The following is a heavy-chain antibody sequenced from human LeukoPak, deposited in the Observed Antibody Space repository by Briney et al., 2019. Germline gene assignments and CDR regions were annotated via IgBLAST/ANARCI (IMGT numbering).Heavy chain of an antibody. CDR3: AKDLTHYYDSSGLDY. CDR1: GFTVSDHY. J-gene: IGHJ4*02. V-gene: IGHV3-53*05. CDR2: MYSGGTI. D-gene: IGHD3-22*01. Sequence: GGSLRLSCAASGFTVSDHYMNWVRQAPGKGLEWVSVMYSGGTIYYADSVKGRFTISRDNSKNTLYLQMNSLRAEDTAVYYCAKDLTHYYDSSGLDYWGQGTLVTVSS.